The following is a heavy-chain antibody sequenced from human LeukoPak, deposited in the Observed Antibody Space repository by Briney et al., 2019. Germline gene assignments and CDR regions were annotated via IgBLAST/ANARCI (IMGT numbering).Heavy chain of an antibody. J-gene: IGHJ4*02. CDR1: GFTFSTYA. D-gene: IGHD2-2*01. CDR2: ISGSGGST. V-gene: IGHV3-23*01. CDR3: VKDRCDRTTCPEV. Sequence: QSGGSLRLSCAASGFTFSTYAMTWVRQAPGEGLEWVSGISGSGGSTYYTGSVRGRFTISRDNSKNTLHLQMSSLRAEDTALYYCVKDRCDRTTCPEVWGQGTLVTVSS.